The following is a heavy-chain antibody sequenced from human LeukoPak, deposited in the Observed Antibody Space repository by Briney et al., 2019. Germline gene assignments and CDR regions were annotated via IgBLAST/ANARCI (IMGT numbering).Heavy chain of an antibody. V-gene: IGHV3-23*01. D-gene: IGHD1-1*01. J-gene: IGHJ4*02. CDR2: IGGNGAT. Sequence: GGSLRLSCAASGFTFSSYNMNWVRQAPGKGLEWVSAIGGNGATYYAESVKGRFTISRDTSRNTLYLQMNSLRAEDTAVYNCARHSSQGTFDNWGQGTLVTVSS. CDR1: GFTFSSYN. CDR3: ARHSSQGTFDN.